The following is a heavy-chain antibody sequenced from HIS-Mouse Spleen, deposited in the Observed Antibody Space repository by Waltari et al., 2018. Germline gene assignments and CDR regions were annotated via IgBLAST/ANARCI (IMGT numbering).Heavy chain of an antibody. D-gene: IGHD3-3*01. CDR2: ISSSSSYI. Sequence: EVQLVESGGGLVKPGGSLRLSCAASGFTFSSYSMNWVRQAPGKVVECVSSISSSSSYIYYADSVKGRFTISRDNAKNSLYLQMNSLRAEDTAVYYCATGNYDFWSGYDYWGQGTLVTVSS. CDR3: ATGNYDFWSGYDY. CDR1: GFTFSSYS. V-gene: IGHV3-21*01. J-gene: IGHJ4*02.